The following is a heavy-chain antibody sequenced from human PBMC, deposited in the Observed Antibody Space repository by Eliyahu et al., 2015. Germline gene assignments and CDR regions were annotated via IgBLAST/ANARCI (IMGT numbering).Heavy chain of an antibody. V-gene: IGHV2-5*02. CDR1: GFSLTTTGVG. D-gene: IGHD3-16*01. CDR3: THSGVEGVPNY. Sequence: QIILKESGPTLVKPTQTLTLTCTFSGFSLTTTGVGVGWIRQPPGQALEWLALIYWDGDKRYSPSLKTRLSITKDTSINQVALTMANMDPVDTGTYYCTHSGVEGVPNYWGQGTLVTVSS. CDR2: IYWDGDK. J-gene: IGHJ4*02.